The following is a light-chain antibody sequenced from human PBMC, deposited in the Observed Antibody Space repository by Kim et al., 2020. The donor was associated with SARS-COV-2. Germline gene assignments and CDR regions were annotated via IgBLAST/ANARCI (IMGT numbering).Light chain of an antibody. CDR1: QSVSSSY. Sequence: SPGERAALSCRARQSVSSSYLAWYQQKPGQAPRLLIYGACRRATGIPDRFSGSGSGTDFTLTISRLEPEDFAVYYCQQYGSTPWTFGQGTKVDIK. CDR2: GAC. V-gene: IGKV3-20*01. CDR3: QQYGSTPWT. J-gene: IGKJ1*01.